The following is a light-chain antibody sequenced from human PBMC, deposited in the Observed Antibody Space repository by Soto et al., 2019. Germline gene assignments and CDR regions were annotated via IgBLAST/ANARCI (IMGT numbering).Light chain of an antibody. V-gene: IGKV1-9*01. CDR2: AES. CDR1: QGIAGS. Sequence: DIQLTQSPSFLSASVGDRVTITCRASQGIAGSLAWYQQKPGEPPKLLIYAESTLQSGVPSRFSGSGSGTRGTLTISSLQPEDFATYYCLQYNSYPRTFGQGTKVDIK. CDR3: LQYNSYPRT. J-gene: IGKJ1*01.